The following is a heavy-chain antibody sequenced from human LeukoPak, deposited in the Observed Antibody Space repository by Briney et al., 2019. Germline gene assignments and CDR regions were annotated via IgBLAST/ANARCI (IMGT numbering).Heavy chain of an antibody. CDR3: AKIVTENYYYYYMDV. CDR2: IRYDGSNK. D-gene: IGHD3-16*02. CDR1: GFTFSSYG. V-gene: IGHV3-30*02. Sequence: PGGSLRLSCAASGFTFSSYGMHWVRQAPGKGLEWVAFIRYDGSNKYYADSVKGRFTISRDNSKNTLYLQMNSLRAEDTAVYYCAKIVTENYYYYYMDVWGKGTTVTISS. J-gene: IGHJ6*03.